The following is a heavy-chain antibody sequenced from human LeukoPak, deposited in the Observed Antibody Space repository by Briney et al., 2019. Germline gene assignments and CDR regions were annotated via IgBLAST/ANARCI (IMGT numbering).Heavy chain of an antibody. V-gene: IGHV3-23*01. Sequence: GGSLRLSCAASGFTFSSYGMSWVRQAPGKGLEWVSVISGSGGSTYYADSVKGRFTISRDNSKNTLFLQMNSLRAEDTAVYYCAKTYSDYSHFDYWGQGTLVTVSS. CDR1: GFTFSSYG. D-gene: IGHD5-12*01. J-gene: IGHJ4*02. CDR2: ISGSGGST. CDR3: AKTYSDYSHFDY.